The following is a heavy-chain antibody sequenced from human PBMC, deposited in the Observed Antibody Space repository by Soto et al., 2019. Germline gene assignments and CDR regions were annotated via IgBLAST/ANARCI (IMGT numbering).Heavy chain of an antibody. D-gene: IGHD6-13*01. CDR3: ASYREQLVLYGMDV. V-gene: IGHV1-18*01. CDR1: GYTFTSYV. J-gene: IGHJ6*02. CDR2: ISAYNGNT. Sequence: QVQLVQSGAEVKKPGASVKVSCKASGYTFTSYVISWVRQAPGQGLEWMGWISAYNGNTNYAQKFQGRVTMTTDTSTSTAYMELRSLRSDDTAVYYCASYREQLVLYGMDVWGPGTTVTVSS.